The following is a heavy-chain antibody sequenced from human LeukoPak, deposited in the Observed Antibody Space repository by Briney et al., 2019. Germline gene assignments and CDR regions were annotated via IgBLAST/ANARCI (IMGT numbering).Heavy chain of an antibody. CDR2: INPNSGGT. D-gene: IGHD2-2*01. J-gene: IGHJ5*02. V-gene: IGHV1-2*02. Sequence: GASVKVSCKASGYTFTGYYMHWVRQAPGQGLEWMGWINPNSGGTNYAQKFQGRVTMTRDTSISTAYMELSRLRSDDTAVYYCARLEVGYCSSTSCYAIDPWGQGTLVTVSP. CDR1: GYTFTGYY. CDR3: ARLEVGYCSSTSCYAIDP.